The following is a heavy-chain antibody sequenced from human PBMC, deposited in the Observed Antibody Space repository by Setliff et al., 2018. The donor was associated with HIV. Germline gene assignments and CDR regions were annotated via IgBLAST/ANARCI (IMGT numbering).Heavy chain of an antibody. CDR2: IDHSGST. J-gene: IGHJ4*02. D-gene: IGHD3-3*01. V-gene: IGHV4-34*01. Sequence: PSETLSLTCAVYGGSFRDYYWSWIRQPPGKGLEWIGEIDHSGSTNYNPSLKSRVTISVDTSKNQFSLRLSSVAAGDTAVYYCARSIVPVASGYYYFEYWGQGTLVTVSS. CDR3: ARSIVPVASGYYYFEY. CDR1: GGSFRDYY.